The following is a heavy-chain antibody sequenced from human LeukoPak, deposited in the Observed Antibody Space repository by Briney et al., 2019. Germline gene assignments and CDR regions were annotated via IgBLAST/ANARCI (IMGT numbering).Heavy chain of an antibody. V-gene: IGHV4-4*02. CDR3: ASRGYSYGKSFDY. CDR1: GGSITNTNY. J-gene: IGHJ4*02. Sequence: SETLSLTCGVSGGSITNTNYWTWVRQPPGKGLEWIGEVNLQGSTNYNPSLMGRVAIAVDTSENHISLQLTSVTAADTAVYYCASRGYSYGKSFDYWGQGMLVTVSS. D-gene: IGHD5-18*01. CDR2: VNLQGST.